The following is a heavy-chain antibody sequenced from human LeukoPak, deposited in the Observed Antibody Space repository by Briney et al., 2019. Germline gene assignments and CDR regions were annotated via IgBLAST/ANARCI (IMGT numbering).Heavy chain of an antibody. CDR2: ISASGGRT. CDR3: ARVDTVSGILV. D-gene: IGHD5-18*01. CDR1: GFTFSSYD. J-gene: IGHJ4*02. Sequence: GGSLRLSCAASGFTFSSYDMSWVRQAPGKGLEWVSAISASGGRTYYADSVKGRFTISRDNSKNTMYQQMNSLRAEDTAVYYCARVDTVSGILVWGQGTLVTVSS. V-gene: IGHV3-23*01.